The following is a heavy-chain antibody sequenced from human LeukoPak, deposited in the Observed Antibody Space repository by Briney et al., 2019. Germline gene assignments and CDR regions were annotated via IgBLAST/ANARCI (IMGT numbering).Heavy chain of an antibody. CDR2: IWYDGSNK. V-gene: IGHV3-33*08. CDR3: ATDYYDSGSYYIRGFFDY. CDR1: GSTFSSYG. D-gene: IGHD3-10*01. J-gene: IGHJ4*02. Sequence: PGRSLRLSCAASGSTFSSYGLHWVRQAPGKGLEWVAVIWYDGSNKYYADAVKGRFTISRDNSKNTLYLQMNSLRAEDTAVYYCATDYYDSGSYYIRGFFDYWGQGTLVTVSS.